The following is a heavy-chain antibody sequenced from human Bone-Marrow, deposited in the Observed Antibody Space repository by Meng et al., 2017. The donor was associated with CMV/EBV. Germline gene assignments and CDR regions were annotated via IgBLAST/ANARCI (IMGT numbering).Heavy chain of an antibody. V-gene: IGHV4-61*01. J-gene: IGHJ6*02. CDR3: ARGRRGYEVGSGSQGGYGMDV. CDR1: GGSVSSGSYY. D-gene: IGHD3-10*01. Sequence: SETLSLTCTVSGGSVSSGSYYWSWIRQPPGKGLEWIGYIYYSGSTNYNPSLKSRVTISVDTSKNQFSLKLMSVTAADTAVYSCARGRRGYEVGSGSQGGYGMDVWGQGTTVTVSS. CDR2: IYYSGST.